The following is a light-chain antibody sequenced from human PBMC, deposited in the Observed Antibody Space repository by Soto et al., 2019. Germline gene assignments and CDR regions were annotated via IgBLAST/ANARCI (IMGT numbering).Light chain of an antibody. CDR1: QSVSSSY. CDR2: GAS. CDR3: QQYGSSPRT. J-gene: IGKJ1*01. Sequence: ELVLTQSPGTLSLSQGERATLSCRASQSVSSSYLAWYQQRPGQAPRLLIYGASSRATGIPDRFSGSGSGTDFALTISRLEPEDFAVYYCQQYGSSPRTFGQGSKVDIK. V-gene: IGKV3-20*01.